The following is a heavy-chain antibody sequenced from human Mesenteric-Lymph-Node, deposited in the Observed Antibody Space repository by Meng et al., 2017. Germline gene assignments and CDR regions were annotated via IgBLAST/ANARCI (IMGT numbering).Heavy chain of an antibody. Sequence: GGSLRLSCAASGFTFSSYEMNWVRQAPGKGLEWVSYISSSGSTIYYADSVKGRFTISRDNAKNSLYLQMNSLRAEDTAVYYCARDDGSDYGPDYWGQGTLVTVSS. V-gene: IGHV3-48*03. D-gene: IGHD3-16*01. CDR3: ARDDGSDYGPDY. CDR1: GFTFSSYE. J-gene: IGHJ4*02. CDR2: ISSSGSTI.